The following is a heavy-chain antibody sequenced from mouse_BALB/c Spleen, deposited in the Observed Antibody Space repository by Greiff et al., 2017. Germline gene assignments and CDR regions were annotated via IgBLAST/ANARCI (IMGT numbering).Heavy chain of an antibody. CDR3: AREDYGSSFYFDY. J-gene: IGHJ2*01. CDR2: IYPGDGDT. V-gene: IGHV1-82*01. D-gene: IGHD1-1*01. Sequence: QVQLQQSGPELVKPGASVKISCKASGYAFSSSWMNWVKQRPGQGLEWIGRIYPGDGDTNYNGKLKGKATLTADKSSSTAYMQLTSLTSVDSAVYFCAREDYGSSFYFDYWGQGTTLTVSS. CDR1: GYAFSSSW.